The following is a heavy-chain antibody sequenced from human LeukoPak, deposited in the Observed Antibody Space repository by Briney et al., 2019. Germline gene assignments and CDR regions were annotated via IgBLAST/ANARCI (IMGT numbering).Heavy chain of an antibody. J-gene: IGHJ4*02. D-gene: IGHD6-6*01. Sequence: KSSETLSLTCTVSGGSISSYYWSWIRQPAGKGLEWIGRIYTSGSTNYNPSLKSRVTMSVDTSKNQFSLKLSSVTAADTAVYYCASTEYSSSPLCFDYWGQGTLVTVSS. CDR3: ASTEYSSSPLCFDY. CDR1: GGSISSYY. CDR2: IYTSGST. V-gene: IGHV4-4*07.